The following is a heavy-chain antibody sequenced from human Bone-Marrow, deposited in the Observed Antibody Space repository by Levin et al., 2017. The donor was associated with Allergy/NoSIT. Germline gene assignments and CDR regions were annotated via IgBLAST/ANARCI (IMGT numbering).Heavy chain of an antibody. V-gene: IGHV1-69*13. D-gene: IGHD3-22*01. CDR2: IIPVFNTP. J-gene: IGHJ1*01. CDR3: AKSLTPFHYDSSVD. CDR1: GGSFSDHG. Sequence: SVKVSCKASGGSFSDHGVYWVRQAPGQGLEWMGGIIPVFNTPNYEQKFQDRLTIVADEFANTVFMELNSLRPEDTAMYYCAKSLTPFHYDSSVDWGQGTLISVTS.